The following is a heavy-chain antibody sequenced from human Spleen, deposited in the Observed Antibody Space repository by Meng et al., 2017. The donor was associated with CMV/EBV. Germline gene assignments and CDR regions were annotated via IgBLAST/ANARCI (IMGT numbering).Heavy chain of an antibody. D-gene: IGHD2/OR15-2a*01. CDR2: ISGSGGST. V-gene: IGHV3-23*01. J-gene: IGHJ4*02. CDR3: ANMVIQSKGY. CDR1: GFTFSSYA. Sequence: GESLKISCAASGFTFSSYAMSWVRQAPGKGLEWVSAISGSGGSTYYADSVKGRFTISRDNSKNTLYLQMNSLRAEDTAVYYCANMVIQSKGYWGQGTLVTVSS.